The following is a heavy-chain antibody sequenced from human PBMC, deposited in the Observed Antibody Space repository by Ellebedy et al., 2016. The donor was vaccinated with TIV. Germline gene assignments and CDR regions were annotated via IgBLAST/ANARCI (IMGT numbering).Heavy chain of an antibody. V-gene: IGHV1-18*01. D-gene: IGHD3-16*02. Sequence: AASVKVSCKASGYTFTSYGISWVRQAPGQGLEGMGWIIAYNGNTNYVQKLQGRVTMTTDTSTSTAYMEMTSLRSDDTAVYYCARGFIMITVGGVIVRPHYGMDVWGQGTAVTVSS. CDR1: GYTFTSYG. CDR2: IIAYNGNT. CDR3: ARGFIMITVGGVIVRPHYGMDV. J-gene: IGHJ6*02.